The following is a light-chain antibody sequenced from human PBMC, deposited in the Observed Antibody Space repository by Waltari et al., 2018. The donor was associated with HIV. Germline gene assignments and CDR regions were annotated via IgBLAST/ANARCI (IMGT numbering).Light chain of an antibody. CDR2: GVS. J-gene: IGKJ5*01. Sequence: EIVLTQSPGTLSLSPGDGATLSCRASQSVSSSYLAWYQQKPGRAPRLLIYGVSSRATGIPDRFSGSGSGTDFTLIISRLEPEDVAVYYCQQYGSSPPITFGQGTRLEIK. CDR3: QQYGSSPPIT. CDR1: QSVSSSY. V-gene: IGKV3-20*01.